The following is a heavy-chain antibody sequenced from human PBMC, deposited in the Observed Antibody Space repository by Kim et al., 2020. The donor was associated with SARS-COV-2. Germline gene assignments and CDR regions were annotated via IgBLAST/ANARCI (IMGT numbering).Heavy chain of an antibody. Sequence: ASVKVSCKASGYTFTGYYIHWVRQAPGQGLEWMGWINPNSGGTNYAQKFQGWVTMTRDTSISTAYMELSRLRSDDTAVYYCARERSEVSGSYSYGMDGWGQGTTVTVSS. CDR3: ARERSEVSGSYSYGMDG. J-gene: IGHJ6*02. CDR2: INPNSGGT. V-gene: IGHV1-2*04. D-gene: IGHD1-26*01. CDR1: GYTFTGYY.